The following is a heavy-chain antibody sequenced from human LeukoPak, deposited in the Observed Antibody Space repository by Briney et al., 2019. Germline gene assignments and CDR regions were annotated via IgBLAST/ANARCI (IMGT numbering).Heavy chain of an antibody. CDR3: ARHRSYYFDY. CDR1: GASISDSSHY. V-gene: IGHV4-39*01. Sequence: SETLSLTCTVSGASISDSSHYWGWIRQPPGKGLEWVGSIFYGGNTSYNPSLKSRVTISVDTSKDQFSLKVDSVTAADTAVFYCARHRSYYFDYWGQGMLVTVSS. D-gene: IGHD3-10*01. J-gene: IGHJ4*02. CDR2: IFYGGNT.